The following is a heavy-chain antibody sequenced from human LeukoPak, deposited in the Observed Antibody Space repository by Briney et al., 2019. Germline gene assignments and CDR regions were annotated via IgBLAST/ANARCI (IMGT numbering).Heavy chain of an antibody. V-gene: IGHV1-18*01. Sequence: ASVKVSCKASGGTFSSYAISWVRQAPGQGLEWMGWISAYNGNTNYAQKLQGRVTMTTDTSTSTAYMELRSLRSDDTAVYYCARGSSSGWYAWFDPWGQGTLVTVSS. CDR1: GGTFSSYA. J-gene: IGHJ5*02. D-gene: IGHD6-19*01. CDR3: ARGSSSGWYAWFDP. CDR2: ISAYNGNT.